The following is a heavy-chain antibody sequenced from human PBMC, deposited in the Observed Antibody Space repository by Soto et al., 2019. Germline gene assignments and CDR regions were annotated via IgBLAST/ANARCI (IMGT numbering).Heavy chain of an antibody. CDR2: IVVGSGNT. CDR1: GFTFTSSA. Sequence: QMQLVQSGPEVKKPGTSVKVSCKASGFTFTSSAVQWVRQARGQRLEWIGWIVVGSGNTNYAQKFQGRVTMTRNTSISTAYMELSSLRSEDTAVYYCARGLFWNRGGRQVGYWGQGTLVTVSS. J-gene: IGHJ4*02. V-gene: IGHV1-58*01. D-gene: IGHD3-3*01. CDR3: ARGLFWNRGGRQVGY.